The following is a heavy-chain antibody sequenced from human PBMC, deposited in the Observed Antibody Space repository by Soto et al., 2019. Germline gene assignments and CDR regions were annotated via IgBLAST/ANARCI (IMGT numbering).Heavy chain of an antibody. V-gene: IGHV4-34*01. CDR3: ARAPKVSGSAQTRPDF. J-gene: IGHJ4*02. CDR1: SGSLWVYY. CDR2: ISPSGTT. D-gene: IGHD6-6*01. Sequence: SDTLSLTCSLYSGSLWVYYGSWIRQPPGKGLEWIGEISPSGTTNYSPSLKSRVSISVDTSKNQFSLNLTSLTAADTAVYYCARAPKVSGSAQTRPDFWGQGSLVTVSS.